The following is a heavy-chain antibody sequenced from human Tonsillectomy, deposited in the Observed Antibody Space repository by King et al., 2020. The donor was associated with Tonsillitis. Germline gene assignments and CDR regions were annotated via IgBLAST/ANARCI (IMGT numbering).Heavy chain of an antibody. CDR2: ISGSGGST. CDR3: AKSVGVYGAYFALFSRLDY. V-gene: IGHV3-23*04. CDR1: GFSFSSYA. Sequence: VQLVESGGGLVQPGGSLRLSCAASGFSFSSYAMTWVRQAPGKGLEWVSSISGSGGSTYYADSVKGRFTISRDNSKNTLYLQMNSLRAEDTAVYYCAKSVGVYGAYFALFSRLDYWGQGPLVTVSS. D-gene: IGHD4-17*01. J-gene: IGHJ4*02.